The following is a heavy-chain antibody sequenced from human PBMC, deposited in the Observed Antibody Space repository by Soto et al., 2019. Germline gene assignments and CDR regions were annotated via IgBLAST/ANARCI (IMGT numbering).Heavy chain of an antibody. CDR1: GGSFSGYY. Sequence: QVQLQQWGAGLLKPSETLSLTCAVYGGSFSGYYWSWIRQPPGKGLEWIGEINHSGSTNYNPSLKSRGTISVDTSKNQFSLKLSSVTAADTAVYYCVRNGSYYDFWSGYYFGGGMDVWGQGTTVTVSS. J-gene: IGHJ6*02. V-gene: IGHV4-34*01. D-gene: IGHD3-3*01. CDR2: INHSGST. CDR3: VRNGSYYDFWSGYYFGGGMDV.